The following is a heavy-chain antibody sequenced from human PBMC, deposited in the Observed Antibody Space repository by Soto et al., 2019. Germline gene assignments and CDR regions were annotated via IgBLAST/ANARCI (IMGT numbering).Heavy chain of an antibody. CDR1: VFIFSSYD. Sequence: GSLRLSCAASVFIFSSYDMSWVRQAPGKGLEWVSTILVDGRTFYVDSVKVRFTISRDTSQNTVYLQMNSLTAGDTALYYCAKATATGGGAFDICGQGTMVTVSS. CDR2: ILVDGRT. J-gene: IGHJ3*02. D-gene: IGHD2-8*02. V-gene: IGHV3-23*01. CDR3: AKATATGGGAFDI.